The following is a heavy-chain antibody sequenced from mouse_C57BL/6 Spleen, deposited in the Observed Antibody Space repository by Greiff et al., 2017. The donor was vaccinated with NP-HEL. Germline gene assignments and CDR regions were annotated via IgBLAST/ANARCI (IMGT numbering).Heavy chain of an antibody. J-gene: IGHJ4*01. CDR1: GYTFTNYW. Sequence: VQLTQSGAELVRPGTSVKMSCKASGYTFTNYWIGWAKQRPGHGLEWIGDIYPGGGYTNYNEKFKGKATLTADKSSSTAYMQLSSLTSEDSAVYFCARGPYSNYHYYAMDYWGQGTSVTVSS. CDR2: IYPGGGYT. V-gene: IGHV1-63*01. CDR3: ARGPYSNYHYYAMDY. D-gene: IGHD2-5*01.